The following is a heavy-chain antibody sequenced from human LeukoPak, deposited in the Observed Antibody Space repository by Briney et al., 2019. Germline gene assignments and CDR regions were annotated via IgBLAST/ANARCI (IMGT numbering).Heavy chain of an antibody. J-gene: IGHJ4*02. D-gene: IGHD6-6*01. Sequence: GASVNVSFTSSGYTFTSYGISWVRQAPGQGLEGMGWISAYNGNTNYAQKLRGRVTMTTDTSTSTAYMELRRLRSDDTAVYYCARSSQFDPFDYWGQGTLVTVSS. CDR2: ISAYNGNT. V-gene: IGHV1-18*01. CDR1: GYTFTSYG. CDR3: ARSSQFDPFDY.